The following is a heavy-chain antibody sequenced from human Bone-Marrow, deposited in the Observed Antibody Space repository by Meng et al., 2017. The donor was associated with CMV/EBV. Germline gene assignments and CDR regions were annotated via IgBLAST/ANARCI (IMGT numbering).Heavy chain of an antibody. J-gene: IGHJ3*02. CDR2: IYYSGSA. CDR1: GGSISSITYY. D-gene: IGHD2-8*01. Sequence: SEPLSLTCTVSGGSISSITYYWGWIRQPPGKGLEWIGSIYYSGSAHYNPSLQSRVTITVDTSKNQFSLRLSSVTAADTAVYYCARDGGGCSNGICYSNGDAFDIWGQGTMVTVSS. CDR3: ARDGGGCSNGICYSNGDAFDI. V-gene: IGHV4-39*07.